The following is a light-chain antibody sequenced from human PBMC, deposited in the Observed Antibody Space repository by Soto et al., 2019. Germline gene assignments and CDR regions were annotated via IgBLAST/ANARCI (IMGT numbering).Light chain of an antibody. Sequence: QSVLTQPPSVSGAPGQRVTISCTGSSSNIGAGYDVHWYQQLPGTAPKLLVHGNTDRPSGVPDRFSGSKSGTSASLAITGLQAEDDVDYYCQSYDSSLSGWLFGGGTKLTVL. CDR3: QSYDSSLSGWL. CDR2: GNT. J-gene: IGLJ2*01. V-gene: IGLV1-40*01. CDR1: SSNIGAGYD.